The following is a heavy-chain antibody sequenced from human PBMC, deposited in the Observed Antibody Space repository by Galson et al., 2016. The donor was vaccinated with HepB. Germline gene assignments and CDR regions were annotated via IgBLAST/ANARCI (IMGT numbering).Heavy chain of an antibody. CDR3: AKISHVGYNSGWGGSFDI. Sequence: SLRLSCAASGFSISIYSMNWVRQAPGKGLEWVAAIRGSGTSTSYTDSVKGRFTISRDNSKNTLYLQMNSLRAEDAAVYYCAKISHVGYNSGWGGSFDIWGRGTMVTVSS. D-gene: IGHD6-19*01. J-gene: IGHJ3*02. V-gene: IGHV3-23*01. CDR1: GFSISIYS. CDR2: IRGSGTST.